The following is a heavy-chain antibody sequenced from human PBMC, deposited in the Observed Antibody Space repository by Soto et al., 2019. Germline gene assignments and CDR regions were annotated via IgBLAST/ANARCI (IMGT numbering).Heavy chain of an antibody. CDR1: GGSFSGYY. CDR2: INHSGST. Sequence: SETLSLTCAVYGGSFSGYYWSWIRQPPGKGLEWIGEINHSGSTNYNPSLKSRVTISVDTSKNQFSLKLSSVTAADTAVYYCAAPSGSSPYYYYCYGMDVWGQGTTVTVSS. V-gene: IGHV4-34*01. CDR3: AAPSGSSPYYYYCYGMDV. D-gene: IGHD3-3*01. J-gene: IGHJ6*02.